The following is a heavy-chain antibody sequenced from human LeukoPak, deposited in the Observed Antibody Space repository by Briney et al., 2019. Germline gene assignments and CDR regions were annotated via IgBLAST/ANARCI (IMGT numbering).Heavy chain of an antibody. CDR2: IKQDGSEK. CDR3: ARDSIAARPWSSYY. D-gene: IGHD6-6*01. J-gene: IGHJ4*02. Sequence: PGGSLRLSCAASGFTYSSYWMSWVRQAPGKGLEWVANIKQDGSEKYYVDSVKGRFTISRDNAKNSLYLQMNSLRAEDTAVYYCARDSIAARPWSSYYWGQGTLVTVSS. V-gene: IGHV3-7*01. CDR1: GFTYSSYW.